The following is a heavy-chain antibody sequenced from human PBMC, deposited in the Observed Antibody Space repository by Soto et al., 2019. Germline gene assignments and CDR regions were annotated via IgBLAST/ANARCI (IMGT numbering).Heavy chain of an antibody. CDR1: GFSFSSYG. CDR2: TAYDGSSK. V-gene: IGHV3-30*18. CDR3: AKDPRCSSGNLGVIEY. D-gene: IGHD3-16*01. J-gene: IGHJ4*02. Sequence: QVQLVESGGGVVQPGRSLRLSCAASGFSFSSYGMHWVRQAPGKGLEWVAVTAYDGSSKYYADSVEGRFTISRDNSKNTVYLQMNSLRAEDTAVYYGAKDPRCSSGNLGVIEYWGQGTLVTVSS.